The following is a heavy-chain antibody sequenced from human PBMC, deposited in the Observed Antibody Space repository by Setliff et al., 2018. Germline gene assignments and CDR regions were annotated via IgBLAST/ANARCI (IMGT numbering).Heavy chain of an antibody. CDR2: IYTSWST. D-gene: IGHD3-3*01. Sequence: SETLSLTCTVSGDPMSSRRYYWAWIRQPAGKGLEWIGQIYTSWSTNYNPSLKSRVTISLDTSDNQFSLSLSSVTAADTAVYYCARMSGFQYMDVWGKGTTVTVSS. J-gene: IGHJ6*03. CDR3: ARMSGFQYMDV. V-gene: IGHV4-61*09. CDR1: GDPMSSRRYY.